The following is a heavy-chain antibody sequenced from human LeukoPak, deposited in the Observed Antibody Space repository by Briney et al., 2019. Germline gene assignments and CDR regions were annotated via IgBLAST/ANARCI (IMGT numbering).Heavy chain of an antibody. CDR2: IIPIFGAA. Sequence: GASVKVSCKASGGTFSSYAFSWVRQAPGQGLEWMGGIIPIFGAAIYAQKFQGRVTITTDESTSTAYMELSSLRSEDTAVYYCARARSPSSGYLLRDHNWFDPWGQGTLVAVSS. J-gene: IGHJ5*02. CDR3: ARARSPSSGYLLRDHNWFDP. CDR1: GGTFSSYA. V-gene: IGHV1-69*05. D-gene: IGHD3-22*01.